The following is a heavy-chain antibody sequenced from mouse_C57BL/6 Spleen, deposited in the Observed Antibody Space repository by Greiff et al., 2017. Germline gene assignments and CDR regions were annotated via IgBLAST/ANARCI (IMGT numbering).Heavy chain of an antibody. CDR1: GFTFTDYY. J-gene: IGHJ4*01. D-gene: IGHD2-4*01. CDR2: IRNKANGYTT. CDR3: ARYITMKGYYAMDY. Sequence: DVHLVESGGGLVQPGGSLSLSCAASGFTFTDYYMSWVRQPPGKALEWLGFIRNKANGYTTEYSASVKGRFTISRDNSQSILYLQMNALRAEDSATYYCARYITMKGYYAMDYWGQGTSVTVSS. V-gene: IGHV7-3*01.